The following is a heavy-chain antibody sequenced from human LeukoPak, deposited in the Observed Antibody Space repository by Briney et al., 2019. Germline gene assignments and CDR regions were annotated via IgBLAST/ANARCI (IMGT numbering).Heavy chain of an antibody. CDR2: IYPGDSDT. CDR1: AYSFSTYW. Sequence: GESLKISCKGSAYSFSTYWIGWVRQMPGKGLEWTGIIYPGDSDTRYSPSFQGQVSISVDKSISAAYLQWSSLKASDTALYYCARRAGDGNNYRDAFDIWGQGTMVTVSS. D-gene: IGHD5-24*01. J-gene: IGHJ3*02. CDR3: ARRAGDGNNYRDAFDI. V-gene: IGHV5-51*01.